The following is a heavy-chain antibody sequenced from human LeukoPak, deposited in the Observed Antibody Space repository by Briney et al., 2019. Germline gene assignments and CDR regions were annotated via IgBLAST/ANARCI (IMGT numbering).Heavy chain of an antibody. J-gene: IGHJ4*02. CDR3: ARGSARNYGDFYYFDY. D-gene: IGHD4-17*01. CDR2: IYTSGST. V-gene: IGHV4-4*07. CDR1: GGSISSYY. Sequence: SETLSLTCTVSGGSISSYYWSWIRQPAGKGLEWIGRIYTSGSTNYNPSLKSRVTMSVDTSRNQFSLKLSSVTAADTAVYYCARGSARNYGDFYYFDYWGQGTLVTVSS.